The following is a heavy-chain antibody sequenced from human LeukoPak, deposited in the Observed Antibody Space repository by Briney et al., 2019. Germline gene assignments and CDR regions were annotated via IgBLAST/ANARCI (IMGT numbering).Heavy chain of an antibody. CDR1: GFTFSSYA. D-gene: IGHD3-3*01. CDR2: ISGSGDST. Sequence: GGSLRLSCAASGFTFSSYAMSWVRQAPGKGLEWVSAISGSGDSTYYADSVKGRFTISRDNSKNTLYLQMNSLRAEDTAVYYCARQYYDFWSGYYYYFDYWGQGTLVTVSS. V-gene: IGHV3-23*01. J-gene: IGHJ4*02. CDR3: ARQYYDFWSGYYYYFDY.